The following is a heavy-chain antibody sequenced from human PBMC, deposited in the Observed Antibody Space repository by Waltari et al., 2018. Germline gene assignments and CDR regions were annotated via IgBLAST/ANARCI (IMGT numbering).Heavy chain of an antibody. CDR3: AKERGGAADLDY. J-gene: IGHJ4*02. V-gene: IGHV3-30*02. Sequence: QVQLVESGGGVVQPGGSLRLSCAASGFTFNDYGMHWVRQAPGKGLEWVALIRLDGSDRDSADSVKGRFTISRDNSKNTLYLQMNILRTEDTAVYYCAKERGGAADLDYWGQGTLVTVSS. CDR2: IRLDGSDR. D-gene: IGHD6-13*01. CDR1: GFTFNDYG.